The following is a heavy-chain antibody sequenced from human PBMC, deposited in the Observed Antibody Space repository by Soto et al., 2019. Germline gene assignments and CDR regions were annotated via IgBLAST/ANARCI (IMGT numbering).Heavy chain of an antibody. Sequence: QVQLVESGGGVVQPGRSLRLSCAASGFRFSNYGMHWVRQAPGKGLEWLAVIVADGTGLHYADSVRGRFTISSDNSKNSLYLQLNRLGANDTSIYFCARDDDLPDNGLDHWCQGTLVTVSS. CDR1: GFRFSNYG. D-gene: IGHD1-1*01. V-gene: IGHV3-33*01. J-gene: IGHJ4*02. CDR3: ARDDDLPDNGLDH. CDR2: IVADGTGL.